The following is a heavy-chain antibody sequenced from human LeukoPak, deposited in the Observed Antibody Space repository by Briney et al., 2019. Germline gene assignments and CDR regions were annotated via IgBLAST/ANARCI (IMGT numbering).Heavy chain of an antibody. V-gene: IGHV1-18*01. J-gene: IGHJ6*02. Sequence: ASVKVSCKASGYTFTSYGISWVRQAPGQRLEWMGWISAYNGNTNYAQKLQGRVTMTTDTSTSTAYMELRSLRSDDTAVYYCARDCSSTSCYVLRGYGMDVWGQGTTVTVSS. CDR2: ISAYNGNT. D-gene: IGHD2-2*01. CDR1: GYTFTSYG. CDR3: ARDCSSTSCYVLRGYGMDV.